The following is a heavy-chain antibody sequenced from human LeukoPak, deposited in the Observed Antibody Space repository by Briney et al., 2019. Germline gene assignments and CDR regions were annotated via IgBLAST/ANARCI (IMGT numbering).Heavy chain of an antibody. Sequence: SETLSLTCAVYGGSFSGYYWSWIRQPPGKGLEWIGEINHSGSTNYNPSLKSRVTISVDTSKNQFSLKLSSVTAADTAVYYCARAPEYGLYYFDYWGQGTLVTVSS. CDR2: INHSGST. J-gene: IGHJ4*02. CDR3: ARAPEYGLYYFDY. V-gene: IGHV4-34*01. D-gene: IGHD1-14*01. CDR1: GGSFSGYY.